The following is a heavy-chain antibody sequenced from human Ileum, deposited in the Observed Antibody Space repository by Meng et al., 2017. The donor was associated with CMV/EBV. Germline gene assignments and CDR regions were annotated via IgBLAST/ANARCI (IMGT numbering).Heavy chain of an antibody. CDR3: ALYGDYVV. Sequence: SLGLSCAASGFTFSSYAMSWVRQAPGKGLEWVSVIYSGGSSTYYADSVKGRFTISRDNSKNTLYLQMNSLRAEDTAVYYCALYGDYVVWGQGTLVTVSS. V-gene: IGHV3-23*03. CDR2: IYSGGSST. D-gene: IGHD4-17*01. CDR1: GFTFSSYA. J-gene: IGHJ4*02.